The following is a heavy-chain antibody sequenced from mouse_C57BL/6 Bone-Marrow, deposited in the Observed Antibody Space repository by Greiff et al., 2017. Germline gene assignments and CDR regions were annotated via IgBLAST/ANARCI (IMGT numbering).Heavy chain of an antibody. D-gene: IGHD4-1*01. CDR2: IRSKSNNYAT. J-gene: IGHJ3*01. CDR3: VGTGPFAY. CDR1: GFRFNPYA. V-gene: IGHV10-1*01. Sequence: GGGLVQPKGSLKLSCAASGFRFNPYAMLWVRQAPGKGLEWVARIRSKSNNYATYYADSVKDRFTISRDDSESMLYLQMNNLKTEDPAMYYCVGTGPFAYWGQGTLVTVSA.